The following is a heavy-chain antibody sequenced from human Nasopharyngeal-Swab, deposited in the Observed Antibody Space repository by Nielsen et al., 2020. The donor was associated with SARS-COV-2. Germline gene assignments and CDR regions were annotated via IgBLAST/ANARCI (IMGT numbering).Heavy chain of an antibody. CDR1: GGTFSSYA. CDR2: IIPIFGTA. J-gene: IGHJ4*02. Sequence: SVKVSCKASGGTFSSYAISWVRQTPGQGLEWMGGIIPIFGTANYAQKLQGRVTMTTDTSTSTAYMELRSLRSDDTAVYYCAREGEAGFDYWGQGTPVTVSS. D-gene: IGHD3-16*01. V-gene: IGHV1-69*05. CDR3: AREGEAGFDY.